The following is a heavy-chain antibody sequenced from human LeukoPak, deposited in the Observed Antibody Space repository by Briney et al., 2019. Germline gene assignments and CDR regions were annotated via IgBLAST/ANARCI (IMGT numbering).Heavy chain of an antibody. CDR3: ARERYGSFPAVVDM. Sequence: PSETLSLTCTVSGGSISSGGLYWSWIRQHPGKGLEWIGHIYYSGSTNYNPSLNSRVSISVDSSKNQFSLKLTSVTAADTAVYYCARERYGSFPAVVDMWGRGTMVTVSS. V-gene: IGHV4-61*08. J-gene: IGHJ3*02. D-gene: IGHD3-10*01. CDR1: GGSISSGGLY. CDR2: IYYSGST.